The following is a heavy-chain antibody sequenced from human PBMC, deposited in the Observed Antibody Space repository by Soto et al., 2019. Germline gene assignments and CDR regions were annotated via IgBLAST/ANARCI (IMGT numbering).Heavy chain of an antibody. CDR2: VSGSGGST. Sequence: EVQLLESGGGLVQPGGSLRLSCAASGFTFSSYTMSWVRQAPGKGPEWISAVSGSGGSTDYADSVKGRFTISRDNSKDTLYLQMNNLRAEDTAVYYCAKPPDYNWNDYWGQGTLVTVSS. D-gene: IGHD1-20*01. CDR1: GFTFSSYT. CDR3: AKPPDYNWNDY. V-gene: IGHV3-23*01. J-gene: IGHJ4*02.